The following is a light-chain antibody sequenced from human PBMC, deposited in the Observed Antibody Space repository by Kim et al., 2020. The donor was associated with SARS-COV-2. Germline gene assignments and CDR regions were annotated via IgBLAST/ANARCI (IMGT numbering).Light chain of an antibody. J-gene: IGLJ2*01. CDR3: NSRDSSGNHP. CDR2: GKN. V-gene: IGLV3-19*01. CDR1: SRRNYF. Sequence: SSELTQDPAVSVALGQTVRITCRGDSRRNYFASWYQQRPGQAPVLVVYGKNSRPSGIPDRFSGSSSGNTASLTITGAQAEDEADYYCNSRDSSGNHPFGGGTQLTVL.